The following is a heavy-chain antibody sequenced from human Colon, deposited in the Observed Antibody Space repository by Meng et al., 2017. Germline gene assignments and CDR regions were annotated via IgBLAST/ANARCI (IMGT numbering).Heavy chain of an antibody. V-gene: IGHV5-51*01. Sequence: GGSLRLSCKGSGYIFSNYWIGWVRQTPEKGLEWVGNIYPGDSDTRYSPSFQGQVTLSADKSINTAYLQWNTLKASDTAIYYCARRDYSTAPGTLDYWGQRTLVTVSS. CDR3: ARRDYSTAPGTLDY. J-gene: IGHJ4*02. CDR1: GYIFSNYW. CDR2: IYPGDSDT. D-gene: IGHD2-21*01.